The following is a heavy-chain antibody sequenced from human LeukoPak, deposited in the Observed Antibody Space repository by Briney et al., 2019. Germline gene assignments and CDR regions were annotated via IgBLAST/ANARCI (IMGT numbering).Heavy chain of an antibody. J-gene: IGHJ4*02. V-gene: IGHV3-9*01. Sequence: GGSLRLSCAASGFTFSSYAMSWVRQAPGKGLEWVSGISWNSGSIGYADSVKGRFTISRDNAKNSLYLQMNSLRAEDTALYYCAKDFYGSGSYYARFDYWGQGTLVTVSS. CDR2: ISWNSGSI. CDR1: GFTFSSYA. CDR3: AKDFYGSGSYYARFDY. D-gene: IGHD3-10*01.